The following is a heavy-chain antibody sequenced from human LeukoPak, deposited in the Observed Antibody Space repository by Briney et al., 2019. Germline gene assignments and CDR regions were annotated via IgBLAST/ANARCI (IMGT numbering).Heavy chain of an antibody. V-gene: IGHV3-66*01. CDR2: IYSGGST. J-gene: IGHJ5*02. CDR3: ARVEQLDWFDP. D-gene: IGHD6-6*01. CDR1: GFTVRNNY. Sequence: PGGSLRLSCAASGFTVRNNYMSGVRQAPGKGLEWVSVIYSGGSTYYTDSVKGRFSISRDESKNMLYLQMNSLRAEDPAVYYCARVEQLDWFDPWGQGPLVTVSS.